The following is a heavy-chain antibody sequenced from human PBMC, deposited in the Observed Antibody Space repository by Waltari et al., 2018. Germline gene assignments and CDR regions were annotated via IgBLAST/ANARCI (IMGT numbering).Heavy chain of an antibody. CDR3: ARRSSMGVFRALDI. J-gene: IGHJ3*02. D-gene: IGHD6-19*01. CDR2: ISGDGTTD. CDR1: GFTFRWYR. V-gene: IGHV3-30*19. Sequence: QVHLVESGVGVVQPGRSLRLSCAASGFTFRWYRLNWVRQAPGKGMEWVVFISGDGTTDHYADSVKGRFTISRDNSKNTLFLQMNSLKAEDTAIYYCARRSSMGVFRALDIWGQGTMVSVSS.